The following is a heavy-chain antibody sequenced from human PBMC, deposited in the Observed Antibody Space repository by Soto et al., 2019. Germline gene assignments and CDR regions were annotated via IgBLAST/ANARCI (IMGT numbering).Heavy chain of an antibody. V-gene: IGHV3-33*01. J-gene: IGHJ4*02. CDR2: IWYDGSNK. Sequence: QVQLVESGGGVVQPGRSLRLSCAASGFTFSSYGMHWVRQAPGKGLEWVAVIWYDGSNKYYADSVKGRFTISRDNSKNKLYLQMNSLRAEDTAVYYCARDSYGVDYWGQGTLVTVSS. CDR3: ARDSYGVDY. D-gene: IGHD1-26*01. CDR1: GFTFSSYG.